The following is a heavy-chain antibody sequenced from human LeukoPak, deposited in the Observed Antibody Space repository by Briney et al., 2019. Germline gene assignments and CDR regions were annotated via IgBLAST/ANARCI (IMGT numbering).Heavy chain of an antibody. Sequence: TGGSLRLSCAASGFTFSNYAMSWVRQAPGKGLEWVSAISGSGGSTYYADSVKGRFTISRDNSKNTLYLQMNSLRAEDTAVYYCAKTRPLDSSSWSHGDYWGQGTLVTVSS. CDR1: GFTFSNYA. V-gene: IGHV3-23*01. CDR3: AKTRPLDSSSWSHGDY. D-gene: IGHD6-13*01. CDR2: ISGSGGST. J-gene: IGHJ4*02.